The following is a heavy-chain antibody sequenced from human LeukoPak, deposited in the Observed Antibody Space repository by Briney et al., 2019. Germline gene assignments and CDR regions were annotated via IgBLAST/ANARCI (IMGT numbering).Heavy chain of an antibody. J-gene: IGHJ4*02. CDR1: GFTFSSYA. Sequence: GGSLRLSCAASGFTFSSYAMSWVRQAPGKGLEWVSAISGSGGSTYYADSVKGRFTISRDNSKNTLYLQMNSLRAEDTAVYYCATGYYYYDSSGYPIFDYWGQGTLVTVSS. V-gene: IGHV3-23*01. CDR3: ATGYYYYDSSGYPIFDY. CDR2: ISGSGGST. D-gene: IGHD3-22*01.